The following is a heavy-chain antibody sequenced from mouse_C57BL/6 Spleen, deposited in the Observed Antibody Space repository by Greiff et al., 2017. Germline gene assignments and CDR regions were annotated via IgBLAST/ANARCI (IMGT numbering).Heavy chain of an antibody. V-gene: IGHV1-52*01. CDR1: GYTFTSYW. CDR3: ARGDGCYPVY. Sequence: QVQLQQPGAELVRPGSSVKLSCKASGYTFTSYWMHWVKQRPIQGLEWIGNIDPSASATHYNEKFKDKATLTVDKSSSTAYMQLSSLTSEDSAVYYCARGDGCYPVYWGQGTLVTVS. D-gene: IGHD2-3*01. J-gene: IGHJ4*01. CDR2: IDPSASAT.